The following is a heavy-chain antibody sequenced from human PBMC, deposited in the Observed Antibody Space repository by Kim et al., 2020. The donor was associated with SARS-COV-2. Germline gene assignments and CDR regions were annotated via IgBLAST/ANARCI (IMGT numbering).Heavy chain of an antibody. Sequence: ASVKGRFTISRENSKNTVYLEMSSLRPEDTAMYYCAKVFTSYYESGSSFDMWGQGTMVTVSS. J-gene: IGHJ3*02. CDR3: AKVFTSYYESGSSFDM. V-gene: IGHV3-30*02. D-gene: IGHD3-22*01.